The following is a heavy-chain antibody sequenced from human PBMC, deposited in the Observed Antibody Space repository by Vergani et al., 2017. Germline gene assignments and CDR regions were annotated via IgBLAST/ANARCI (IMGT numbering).Heavy chain of an antibody. CDR3: ARDGQLAFDY. D-gene: IGHD6-13*01. V-gene: IGHV3-30-3*01. CDR2: ISYDGSNK. CDR1: GFTFSSCA. Sequence: QVQLVESGGGVVQPGRSLRLSCAASGFTFSSCAMHWVRQAPGKGLEWVAVISYDGSNKYYADSVKGRFTISRDNSKNTLYLQMNSLRAEDTAVYYCARDGQLAFDYWGQGTLVTVSS. J-gene: IGHJ4*02.